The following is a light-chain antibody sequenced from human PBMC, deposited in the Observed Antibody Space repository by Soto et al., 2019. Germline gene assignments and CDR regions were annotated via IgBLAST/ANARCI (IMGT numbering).Light chain of an antibody. Sequence: SSELTQPLSVSVALGLTAKITCAGDNIATKNVHWYQQKPGQAPVLVIYRDNSRHSGIPVRFSVSHSGNTATLTINRAQAGDEADYYCQVWDTRTAIFGGGTKLTVL. CDR1: NIATKN. CDR3: QVWDTRTAI. V-gene: IGLV3-9*01. CDR2: RDN. J-gene: IGLJ2*01.